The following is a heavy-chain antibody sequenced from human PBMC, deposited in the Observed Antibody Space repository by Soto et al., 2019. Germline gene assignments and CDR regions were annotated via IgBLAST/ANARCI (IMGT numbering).Heavy chain of an antibody. V-gene: IGHV1-2*02. J-gene: IGHJ3*01. D-gene: IGHD3-22*01. CDR3: ARGGYYDSGLYKGDLDV. CDR2: LNPDSGEA. Sequence: QAQLVQSGAEMKKSGASLKISCGASGYSLTGYYLHWLRQAPGQGLEWMGWLNPDSGEAIYALKSQGRVTMTRDTTSSTAYLVVWTLTSDDTAIYYCARGGYYDSGLYKGDLDVWGQGTFVTVSS. CDR1: GYSLTGYY.